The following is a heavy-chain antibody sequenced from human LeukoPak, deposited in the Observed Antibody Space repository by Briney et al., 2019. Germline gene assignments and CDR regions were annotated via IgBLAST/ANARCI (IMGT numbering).Heavy chain of an antibody. Sequence: GGSLRLSCASSGFTFRSYGMHWVRQAPGKGLKWVAVISYDGGSKYYADSVKGRFTISRDNSKNTLYLQMNSLRAEDTAVYYCAKKGATTGDFDYWGQGTLVTVSS. CDR3: AKKGATTGDFDY. D-gene: IGHD1-26*01. CDR1: GFTFRSYG. V-gene: IGHV3-30*18. CDR2: ISYDGGSK. J-gene: IGHJ4*02.